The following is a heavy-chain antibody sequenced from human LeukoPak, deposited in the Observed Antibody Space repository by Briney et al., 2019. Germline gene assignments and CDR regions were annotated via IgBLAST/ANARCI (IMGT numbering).Heavy chain of an antibody. CDR3: ARDSPRESFDY. CDR1: GGSISSGGYY. J-gene: IGHJ4*02. CDR2: IYYSGST. Sequence: SETLSLTCTVSGGSISSGGYYWSWIRQHPGKGLEWIGYIYYSGSTYYNPSLKSRVTISVDTSKNQFSPKLSSVTAADTAVYYCARDSPRESFDYWGQGTLVTVSS. V-gene: IGHV4-31*03.